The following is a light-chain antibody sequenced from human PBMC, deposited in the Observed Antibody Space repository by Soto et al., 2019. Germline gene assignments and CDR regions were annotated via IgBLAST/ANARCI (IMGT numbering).Light chain of an antibody. Sequence: QSALPQPAYVSGAPGQSITISCKGTSSDVGGYNYVSWYQQHPGKAPKFMIYDVSNRPSGVSNRFSGSKSGNTASLTISGLQAEDEADYYCSSYTTSNTRQIVFGTGTKVTVL. CDR2: DVS. V-gene: IGLV2-14*01. CDR1: SSDVGGYNY. CDR3: SSYTTSNTRQIV. J-gene: IGLJ1*01.